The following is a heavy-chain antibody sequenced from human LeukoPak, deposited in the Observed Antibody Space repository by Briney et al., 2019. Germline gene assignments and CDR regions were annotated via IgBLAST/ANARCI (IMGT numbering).Heavy chain of an antibody. D-gene: IGHD6-13*01. Sequence: PGGSLRLSCAASGFTFSSYSMNWVRQAPGKGLELVSSIDSYRSYIYYADSVKGRFTISRDNSKNTLYLQMNSLRAEDTAVYYCARPWGRYSSLPHAFDIWGQGTMVTVSS. CDR2: IDSYRSYI. V-gene: IGHV3-21*01. CDR3: ARPWGRYSSLPHAFDI. CDR1: GFTFSSYS. J-gene: IGHJ3*02.